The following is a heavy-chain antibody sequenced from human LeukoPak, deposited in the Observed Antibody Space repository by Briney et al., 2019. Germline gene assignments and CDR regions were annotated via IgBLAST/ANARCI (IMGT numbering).Heavy chain of an antibody. CDR3: ARECSGGSCYGGDY. J-gene: IGHJ4*02. D-gene: IGHD2-15*01. Sequence: ASVKVSCKASGCTFTGYYMHWVRQAPGQGLEWMGRINPNSGGTNYAQKFQGRVTMTRDTSISTAYMELSRLRSDDTAVYYCARECSGGSCYGGDYWGQGTLVTVSS. CDR2: INPNSGGT. CDR1: GCTFTGYY. V-gene: IGHV1-2*06.